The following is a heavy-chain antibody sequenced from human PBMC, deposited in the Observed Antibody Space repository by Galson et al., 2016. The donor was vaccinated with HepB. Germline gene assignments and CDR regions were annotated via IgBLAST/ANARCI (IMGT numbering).Heavy chain of an antibody. D-gene: IGHD3-16*01. CDR3: SSQDFTHYGVDY. CDR2: IRSKTHSSAT. CDR1: GFIFSGSV. J-gene: IGHJ4*02. Sequence: SLRLSCAGSGFIFSGSVMHWVRQASGKGLGWVGRIRSKTHSSATAYATSVEGRFTISRDDSKNTTYLLMNSLKTEDTAVYYCSSQDFTHYGVDYWGRGTLVIVSS. V-gene: IGHV3-73*01.